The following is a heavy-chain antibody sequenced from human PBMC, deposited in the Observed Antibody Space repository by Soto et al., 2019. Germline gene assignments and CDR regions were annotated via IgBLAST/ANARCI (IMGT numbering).Heavy chain of an antibody. Sequence: SETLSLTCSVSGRSISPFYWSWIRQPPGKALEWIGSISYTGTTNYSPSLKSRVTMSVDTSRNHFSLKLTSVAAADTAVYYCAAVGGYYGDYPNSHYRGPAPRVTVS. D-gene: IGHD4-17*01. CDR3: AAVGGYYGDYPNSHY. V-gene: IGHV4-59*01. CDR1: GRSISPFY. CDR2: ISYTGTT. J-gene: IGHJ4*02.